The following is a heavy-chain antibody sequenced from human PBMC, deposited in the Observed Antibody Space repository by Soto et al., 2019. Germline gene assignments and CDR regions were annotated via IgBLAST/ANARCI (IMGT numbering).Heavy chain of an antibody. CDR2: IIPIFGTA. Sequence: QVQLVQSGAEVKKPGSSVQVSCKASGGTFSSYAISWVRQAPGQGLEWMGGIIPIFGTANYAQKFQGRVTITADESTSTAYMELSSLRSEDTAVYYCARVGVVAALHYFDYWGQGTLVTVSS. CDR1: GGTFSSYA. CDR3: ARVGVVAALHYFDY. D-gene: IGHD2-15*01. J-gene: IGHJ4*02. V-gene: IGHV1-69*01.